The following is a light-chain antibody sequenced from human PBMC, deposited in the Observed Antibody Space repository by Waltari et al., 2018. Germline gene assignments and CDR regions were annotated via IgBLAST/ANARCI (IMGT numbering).Light chain of an antibody. V-gene: IGLV5-45*03. Sequence: QAVLTQPSSLSASAGASASLTCTLRSGINVGTFGIFWYQQKPGSPPRYLLNSKPDSDNQRGSGVPSRFSGSKDASANGGILLISGLQSDDEADYYCMIWHGSAWLFGGGTKLTVL. J-gene: IGLJ3*02. CDR3: MIWHGSAWL. CDR2: SKPDSDN. CDR1: SGINVGTFG.